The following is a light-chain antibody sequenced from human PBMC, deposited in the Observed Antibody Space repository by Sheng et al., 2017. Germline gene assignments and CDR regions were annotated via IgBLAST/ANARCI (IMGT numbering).Light chain of an antibody. V-gene: IGKV3-15*01. CDR1: QSVSSN. CDR3: QQYNNWPGT. CDR2: GAS. J-gene: IGKJ4*01. Sequence: EIVMTQSPATLSVSPGERATLSCRASQSVSSNLAWYQQKPGQAPRLLIYGASTRATGIPARFSGSGSGTEFTLTISSLQSEDFAVYYCQQYNNWPGTFGGGTEGGDQT.